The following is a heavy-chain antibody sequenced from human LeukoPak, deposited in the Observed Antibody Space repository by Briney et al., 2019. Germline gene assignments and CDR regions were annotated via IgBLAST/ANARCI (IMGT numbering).Heavy chain of an antibody. CDR3: AKGPSGY. CDR2: ISGSGGST. J-gene: IGHJ4*02. CDR1: GFSFSSYA. Sequence: GGSLRLSCAATGFSFSSYAMYWVRQPPGEGLEWVSAISGSGGSTYYADSVEGRFTISRDNSKNTLYLQMNSLRAEETAVYYCAKGPSGYWGQGTLVTVSS. V-gene: IGHV3-23*01.